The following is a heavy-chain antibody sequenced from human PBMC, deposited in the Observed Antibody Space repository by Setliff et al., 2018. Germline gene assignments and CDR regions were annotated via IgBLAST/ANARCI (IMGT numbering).Heavy chain of an antibody. J-gene: IGHJ4*02. V-gene: IGHV1-46*01. CDR1: GYTFTMYY. Sequence: GASVKVSCKASGYTFTMYYRHWVRQAPGQGLEWMGIIDPSGGYTNYARKFQGRVTLTADTSTTTAYLELASLRYDDTAVYYCVRGPGPTVVVAIPFYHWGQGSLVTVSS. CDR2: IDPSGGYT. CDR3: VRGPGPTVVVAIPFYH. D-gene: IGHD5-12*01.